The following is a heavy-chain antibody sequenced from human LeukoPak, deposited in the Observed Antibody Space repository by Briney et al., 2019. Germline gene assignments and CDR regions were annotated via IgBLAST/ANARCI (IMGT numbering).Heavy chain of an antibody. D-gene: IGHD1-26*01. CDR2: IYTSGST. CDR1: GGSISSGSYY. J-gene: IGHJ4*02. Sequence: PSETLSLTCTVSGGSISSGSYYWSWIRQPPGKGLEWIGRIYTSGSTNYNPSLKSRVTISVDTSKNQFSLKLSSVTAADTAVYYCARDAIVGATYFDYWGQGTLVTVSS. CDR3: ARDAIVGATYFDY. V-gene: IGHV4-61*02.